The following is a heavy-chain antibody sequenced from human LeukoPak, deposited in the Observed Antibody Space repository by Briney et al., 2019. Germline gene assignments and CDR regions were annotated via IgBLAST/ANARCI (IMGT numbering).Heavy chain of an antibody. V-gene: IGHV1-18*01. J-gene: IGHJ6*01. Sequence: ASVKLSCNASVYTFTSNGFSWVRQAPGQGLEWMGWISAYNGNTNYAQKLQGRVTMTTDTSTSTAYMELRSLRSDDKAVYYFARKRTLGARPADYEYYYYYGMDVAGQGSTVTVSS. CDR1: VYTFTSNG. CDR2: ISAYNGNT. CDR3: ARKRTLGARPADYEYYYYYGMDV. D-gene: IGHD4/OR15-4a*01.